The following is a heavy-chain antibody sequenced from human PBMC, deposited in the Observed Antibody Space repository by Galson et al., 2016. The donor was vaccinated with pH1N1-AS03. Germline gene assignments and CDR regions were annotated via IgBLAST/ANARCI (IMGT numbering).Heavy chain of an antibody. V-gene: IGHV5-51*01. D-gene: IGHD3-9*01. Sequence: QSGAEVKKPGESLKISCKGSGYSFNSYWIGWVRQMSGKDLEWMGMIFPGDSDTRYSPPFQGQVTISADSRTAYLQWSSLKASDTAMYYCVRQFDVLTGFFDYWGQGALVTVSS. J-gene: IGHJ4*02. CDR1: GYSFNSYW. CDR2: IFPGDSDT. CDR3: VRQFDVLTGFFDY.